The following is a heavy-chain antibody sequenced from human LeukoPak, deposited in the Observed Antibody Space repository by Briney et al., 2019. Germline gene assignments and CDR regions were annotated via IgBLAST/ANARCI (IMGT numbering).Heavy chain of an antibody. J-gene: IGHJ4*02. V-gene: IGHV1-2*02. CDR2: INPNSGDT. D-gene: IGHD1-26*01. Sequence: EWMGWINPNSGDTNYAQKFQGRVTMTRDTAISTAYMELSRLRSDDTALYYCARVLPSDYWGQGTLVTVSS. CDR3: ARVLPSDY.